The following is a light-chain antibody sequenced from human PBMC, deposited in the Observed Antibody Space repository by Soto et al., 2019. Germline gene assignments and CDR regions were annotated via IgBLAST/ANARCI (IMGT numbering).Light chain of an antibody. J-gene: IGKJ5*01. CDR2: GIS. Sequence: ELVLTQSPATLSVSPGERATLSCRASQRVGSNYLAWYQQKPGQAPRLLIYGISARATGIPDRFSGSGSGTEFPLTISSLQSEDFAVYYCQKYTSWPITFGQGTRLEIK. CDR1: QRVGSN. CDR3: QKYTSWPIT. V-gene: IGKV3-15*01.